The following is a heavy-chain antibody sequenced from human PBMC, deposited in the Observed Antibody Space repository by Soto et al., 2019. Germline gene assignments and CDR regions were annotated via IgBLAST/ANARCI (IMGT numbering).Heavy chain of an antibody. Sequence: GGYLRISCAAYGLTFSIYGMHWVRQAPGKGLEWVAVIWNDGSNKYYGDSVKGRFTISRDNSKNTLYLHMNSLRADDTAVYYCAKGSITMLVVVIYRVIFDYWGQGTLVIV. J-gene: IGHJ4*02. CDR1: GLTFSIYG. V-gene: IGHV3-33*06. D-gene: IGHD3-22*01. CDR2: IWNDGSNK. CDR3: AKGSITMLVVVIYRVIFDY.